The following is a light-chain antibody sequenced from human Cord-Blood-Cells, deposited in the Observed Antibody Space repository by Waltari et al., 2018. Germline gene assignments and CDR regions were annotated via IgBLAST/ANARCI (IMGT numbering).Light chain of an antibody. J-gene: IGLJ3*02. Sequence: SYELTPPPSVSVSPGQTARITCSGDALPKQYAYWYQQKPGQAPVLVIYKDSERPSGIPERFSGSSSGTTVTLTSSGVQAEDEADYYCQSADSSGTWVFGGGTKLTVL. CDR2: KDS. CDR3: QSADSSGTWV. V-gene: IGLV3-25*03. CDR1: ALPKQY.